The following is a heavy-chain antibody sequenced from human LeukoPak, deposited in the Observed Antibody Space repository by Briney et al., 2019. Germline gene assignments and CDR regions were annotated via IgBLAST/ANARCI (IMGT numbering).Heavy chain of an antibody. CDR2: MNPHSANT. V-gene: IGHV1-8*01. J-gene: IGHJ4*02. CDR3: ARAKAVAGKVVMAGRKYYFDS. CDR1: GYTFTSYD. Sequence: ASVKVSCKTSGYTFTSYDIHWVRQASGQGPGWMGWMNPHSANTGYGQKFQGRVATTRNTSISTAYMELSSLRSEDTAMYYCARAKAVAGKVVMAGRKYYFDSWGQGTLVTVSS. D-gene: IGHD6-19*01.